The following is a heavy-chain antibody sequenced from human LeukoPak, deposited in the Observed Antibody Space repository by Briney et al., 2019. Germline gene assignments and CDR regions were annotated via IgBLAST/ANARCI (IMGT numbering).Heavy chain of an antibody. CDR3: AKGGYTTWFDP. CDR2: ISSSGSTI. CDR1: GFTFSDYY. J-gene: IGHJ5*02. V-gene: IGHV3-11*01. Sequence: GGSLRLSCAASGFTFSDYYMSWIRQAPGKGLEWVSCISSSGSTIYYADSVKGRFTISRDNSKNTLYLEMNSLRAGDTAVYYCAKGGYTTWFDPWCQGTLVTVSS. D-gene: IGHD2-15*01.